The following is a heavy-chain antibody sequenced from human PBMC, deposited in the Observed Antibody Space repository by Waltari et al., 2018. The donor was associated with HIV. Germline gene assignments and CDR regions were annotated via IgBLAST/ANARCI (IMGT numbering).Heavy chain of an antibody. CDR2: INWNGGNR. CDR3: VRDWEGGAFDI. D-gene: IGHD1-26*01. V-gene: IGHV3-20*01. CDR1: GFTFGGYA. J-gene: IGHJ3*02. Sequence: ELHVVESGGGVVRPGGSLRLYCAAAGFTFGGYARSWVRQVPGKGLQWVSTINWNGGNRGYADSMKGRFSISRDNAKNSLYLQINSLRVEDTALYHCVRDWEGGAFDIWGQGTMVTVSS.